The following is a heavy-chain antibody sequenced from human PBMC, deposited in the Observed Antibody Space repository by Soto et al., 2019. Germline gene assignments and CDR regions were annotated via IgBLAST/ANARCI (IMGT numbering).Heavy chain of an antibody. CDR2: ISGSGGST. D-gene: IGHD3-10*01. V-gene: IGHV3-23*01. CDR1: GFTFSSYG. J-gene: IGHJ4*02. CDR3: ANRNDYGSGSYFPFDN. Sequence: EVQLLESGGGLVQPGGSLRLSCAASGFTFSSYGMSWVRQAPGEGLEWVSSISGSGGSTYYADSVKGRFTISRDNAKNALYLQLSSLRAEDTAVYYCANRNDYGSGSYFPFDNWGQGTLVTVSS.